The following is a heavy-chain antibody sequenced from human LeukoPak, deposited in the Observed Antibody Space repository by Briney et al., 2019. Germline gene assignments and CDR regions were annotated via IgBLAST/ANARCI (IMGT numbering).Heavy chain of an antibody. CDR1: GFTVSSNY. CDR3: ARAPSGALYYYGMDV. V-gene: IGHV3-74*01. CDR2: IKTDGTIT. Sequence: PGGSLRLSCAASGFTVSSNYMSWVRQAPGKGLVWVSRIKTDGTITDYADSVKGRFTISRDNAKNTLYLQMSSLRAEDTAVYYCARAPSGALYYYGMDVWGQGTTVTVSS. D-gene: IGHD3-10*01. J-gene: IGHJ6*02.